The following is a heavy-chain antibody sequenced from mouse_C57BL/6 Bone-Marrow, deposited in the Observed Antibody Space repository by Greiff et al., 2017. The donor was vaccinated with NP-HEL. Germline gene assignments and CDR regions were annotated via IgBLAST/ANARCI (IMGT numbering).Heavy chain of an antibody. CDR1: GYTFTSYW. Sequence: QVQLQQSGAELVKPGASVKLSCKASGYTFTSYWMHWVKQRPGQGLEWIGMIHPNSGSTNYNEKFKSKAKLLVDKSYSTAYMQLSSLTSEDSAVYYCARGLLWLRRRDYYAMDYWGQGTSVTVSS. CDR3: ARGLLWLRRRDYYAMDY. J-gene: IGHJ4*01. CDR2: IHPNSGST. D-gene: IGHD2-2*01. V-gene: IGHV1-64*01.